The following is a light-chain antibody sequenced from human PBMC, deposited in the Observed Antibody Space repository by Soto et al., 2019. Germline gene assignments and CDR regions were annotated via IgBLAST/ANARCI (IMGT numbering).Light chain of an antibody. J-gene: IGLJ2*01. V-gene: IGLV7-46*01. CDR3: LLSCPGITGVDVV. CDR1: TGPVTSGHY. Sequence: QTVVTQEPSLTVSPGGTVTLTCDSSTGPVTSGHYPYWFQQKPGQAPTTLIYDTNMKHSWTPARFSGSLLGDRGALTLTGAQPEDEADYYCLLSCPGITGVDVVFGGGTKLTVL. CDR2: DTN.